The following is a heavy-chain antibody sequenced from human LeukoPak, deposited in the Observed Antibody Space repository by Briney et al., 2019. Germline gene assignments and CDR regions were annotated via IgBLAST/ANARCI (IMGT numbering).Heavy chain of an antibody. CDR2: IIPILGIA. CDR3: ARDLTTYGRDY. Sequence: SVKVSCKASGGTFSSYAISWVRQAPGQGLEWMGRIIPILGIANYAQKFQGRVTITADKSTSTAYMELSSLRSEDTAVYYCARDLTTYGRDYWGQGTLVTVSS. J-gene: IGHJ4*02. D-gene: IGHD3-10*01. V-gene: IGHV1-69*04. CDR1: GGTFSSYA.